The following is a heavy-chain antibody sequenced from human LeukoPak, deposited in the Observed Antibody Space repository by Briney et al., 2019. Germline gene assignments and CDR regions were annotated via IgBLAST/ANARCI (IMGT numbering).Heavy chain of an antibody. Sequence: SETLSLTCTVSGGSISSGSYYWGWIRQPPGKGLEWIGEINHSGSTNYNPSLKSRVTISVDTSKNQFSLKLSSVTAADTAVYYCARGYGRGYSYGRYFDYWGEGTLVTVSS. CDR2: INHSGST. CDR1: GGSISSGSYY. CDR3: ARGYGRGYSYGRYFDY. J-gene: IGHJ4*02. D-gene: IGHD5-18*01. V-gene: IGHV4-39*07.